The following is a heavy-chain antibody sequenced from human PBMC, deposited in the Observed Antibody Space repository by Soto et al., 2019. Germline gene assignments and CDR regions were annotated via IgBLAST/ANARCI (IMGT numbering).Heavy chain of an antibody. CDR1: GYTFTSYG. CDR3: ARDYFLDSSGADAFDI. Sequence: ASVKVSCKASGYTFTSYGISWVRQAPGQGLEWMGWISAYNGNTNYAQKLQGRVTMTTDTSTSTAYMELRSLRSDDTAVYYCARDYFLDSSGADAFDIWGQGTMVTVSS. J-gene: IGHJ3*02. CDR2: ISAYNGNT. V-gene: IGHV1-18*01. D-gene: IGHD3-22*01.